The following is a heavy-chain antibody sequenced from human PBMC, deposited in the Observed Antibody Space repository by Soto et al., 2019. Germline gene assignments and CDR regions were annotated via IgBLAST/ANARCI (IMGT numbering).Heavy chain of an antibody. Sequence: GGSLRLSCAASGFTVSSNYMSWVRQAPGKGLEWVSVIYSGGSTYYADSVKGRFTISRDNSKNTLYLQMNSLRAEDTAVYYCTEIPDYYYYGMDVWGQGTTVTVSS. V-gene: IGHV3-53*01. CDR3: TEIPDYYYYGMDV. CDR1: GFTVSSNY. CDR2: IYSGGST. J-gene: IGHJ6*02.